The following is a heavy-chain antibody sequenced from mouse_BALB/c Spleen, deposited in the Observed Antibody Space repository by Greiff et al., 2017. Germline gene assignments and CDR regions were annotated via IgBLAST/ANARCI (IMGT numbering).Heavy chain of an antibody. CDR1: GYTFTSYW. V-gene: IGHV1S81*02. J-gene: IGHJ4*01. CDR3: ARDDYEHAMDY. CDR2: INPSNGRT. D-gene: IGHD2-4*01. Sequence: QVQLKQPGAELVKPGASVKLSCKASGYTFTSYWMHWVKQRPGQGLEWIGEINPSNGRTNYNEKFKSKATLTVDKSSSTAYMQLSSLTSEDSAVYYCARDDYEHAMDYWGQGTSVTVSS.